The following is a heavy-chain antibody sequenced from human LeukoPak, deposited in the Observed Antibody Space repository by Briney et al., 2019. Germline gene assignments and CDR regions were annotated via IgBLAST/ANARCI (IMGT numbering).Heavy chain of an antibody. J-gene: IGHJ4*02. D-gene: IGHD1-20*01. CDR3: ATSNNSGWDY. CDR1: GYTFTKYY. CDR2: INPNSGGT. V-gene: IGHV1-2*02. Sequence: ASVKVSCKASGYTFTKYYIHWVQQAPGQGLEWMGWINPNSGGTNYAQKFQGKVTMTRDTSISTAYMELSRLRSDDTAVYYCATSNNSGWDYWGQGTLVTVSS.